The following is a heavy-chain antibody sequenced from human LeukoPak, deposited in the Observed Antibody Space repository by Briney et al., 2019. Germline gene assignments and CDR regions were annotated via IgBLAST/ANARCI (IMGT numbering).Heavy chain of an antibody. V-gene: IGHV3-21*01. CDR3: ARDQDKDYYYMDV. Sequence: GGSLRLSCAASGFTFSSYSMNWVRQAPGKGLEWVSSISSSSSYIYYADSVKGRFTISRDNAKNSLYLQINSLRAEDTAVYYCARDQDKDYYYMDVWGKGTTVTVSS. J-gene: IGHJ6*03. CDR2: ISSSSSYI. CDR1: GFTFSSYS. D-gene: IGHD2-15*01.